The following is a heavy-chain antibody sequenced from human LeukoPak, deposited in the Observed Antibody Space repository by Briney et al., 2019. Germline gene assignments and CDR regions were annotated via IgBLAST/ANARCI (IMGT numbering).Heavy chain of an antibody. CDR1: GFTFSSYA. V-gene: IGHV3-30*04. D-gene: IGHD6-19*01. Sequence: GRSLRLSCAASGFTFSSYAMHWVRQAPGKGLEWVAVISYDGSNKYYADSVKGRFTISRDNSKNTLYLQMNSPRAEDTAVYYCARGGHSVVQKKHSSGWTSFDYWGQGTLVTVSS. CDR2: ISYDGSNK. J-gene: IGHJ4*02. CDR3: ARGGHSVVQKKHSSGWTSFDY.